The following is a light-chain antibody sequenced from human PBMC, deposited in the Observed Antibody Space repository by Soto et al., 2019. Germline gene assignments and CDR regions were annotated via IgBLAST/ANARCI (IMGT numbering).Light chain of an antibody. Sequence: EIVLTQSPGTLSLSPGERATLSCRSSQSVSSSYLAWYQQKPGQAPRLLIYGASSRATGIPDRFSGSGSGTDFTLTISRLEPEDVATYYCQKFNNYPLSFGPGTKVEIK. J-gene: IGKJ3*01. CDR3: QKFNNYPLS. CDR2: GAS. V-gene: IGKV3-20*01. CDR1: QSVSSSY.